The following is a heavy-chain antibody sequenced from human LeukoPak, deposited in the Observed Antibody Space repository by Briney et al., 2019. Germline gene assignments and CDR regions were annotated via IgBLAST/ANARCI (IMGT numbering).Heavy chain of an antibody. D-gene: IGHD6-19*01. V-gene: IGHV1-18*01. Sequence: GASVKVSCKASGYTFTSYGISWVRQAPGQGLEWLAWISCYNGDTNYAQKFQGRVTVTMDTSTSTVFMELRNLNTDDTAVYYCARDPPNTSGRNLFFDYWGQGTLVTVSS. CDR1: GYTFTSYG. CDR3: ARDPPNTSGRNLFFDY. CDR2: ISCYNGDT. J-gene: IGHJ4*02.